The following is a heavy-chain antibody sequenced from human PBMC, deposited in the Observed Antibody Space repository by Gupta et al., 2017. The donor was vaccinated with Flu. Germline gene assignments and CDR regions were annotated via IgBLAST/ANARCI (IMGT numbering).Heavy chain of an antibody. CDR2: IIPICGRI. V-gene: IGHV1-69*06. CDR3: ARGIYCSSSSCPRHNWFDH. CDR1: GGTVTISV. D-gene: IGHD2-2*01. Sequence: QLLQSWPEVKKPGYSLRVSCQASGGTVTISVILWVRQDPGPGLEWMGGIIPICGRINYAQKVQDRVKITADKSTSTAYMELSSLISEDTDVYYCARGIYCSSSSCPRHNWFDHWGQGTLVTVTS. J-gene: IGHJ5*02.